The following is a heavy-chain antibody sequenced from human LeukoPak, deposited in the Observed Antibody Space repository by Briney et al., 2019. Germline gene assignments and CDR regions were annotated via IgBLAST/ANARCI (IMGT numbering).Heavy chain of an antibody. CDR2: ISSSSSYI. CDR3: AKDSEYQLFDY. V-gene: IGHV3-21*01. CDR1: GFTFSSYS. J-gene: IGHJ4*02. Sequence: GGSLRLSCAASGFTFSSYSMNWVRQAPGKGLEWVSSISSSSSYIYYADSVKGRFTISRDNAKNSLYLQMNSLRAEDTAVYYCAKDSEYQLFDYWGQGTLVTVSS. D-gene: IGHD2-2*01.